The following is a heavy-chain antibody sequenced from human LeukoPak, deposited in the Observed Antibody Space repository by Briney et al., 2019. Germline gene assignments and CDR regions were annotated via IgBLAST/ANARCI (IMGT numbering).Heavy chain of an antibody. D-gene: IGHD1-14*01. J-gene: IGHJ4*02. V-gene: IGHV4-30-4*01. CDR3: AREDTGGTFDY. Sequence: PSETLPLTCTVSGASVYSGNHYWTWIRHFPGKGLEWMGNVYYTGSTNYNPSLKSRLSFSLDTSTNQFFLNLTSVTAGDTAVYHCAREDTGGTFDYWGQGSLVTVSS. CDR2: VYYTGST. CDR1: GASVYSGNHY.